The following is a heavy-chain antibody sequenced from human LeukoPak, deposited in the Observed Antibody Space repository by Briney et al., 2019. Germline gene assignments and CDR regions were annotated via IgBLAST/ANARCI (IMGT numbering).Heavy chain of an antibody. CDR1: GGSISSGGYY. V-gene: IGHV4-31*03. D-gene: IGHD1-26*01. J-gene: IGHJ4*02. Sequence: SQTLSLTCTVSGGSISSGGYYWSWIRQHPGKGLEWIGYIYYSGSTYYNPSLKSRVTISIDTSKNQFSLKVSSVTAADTAVYYCARLVGAATDPFDYWGQGTLVTVSS. CDR2: IYYSGST. CDR3: ARLVGAATDPFDY.